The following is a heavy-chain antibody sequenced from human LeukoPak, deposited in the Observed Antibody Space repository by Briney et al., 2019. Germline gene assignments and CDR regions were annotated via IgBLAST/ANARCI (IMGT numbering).Heavy chain of an antibody. CDR3: ARGSKLLWFGDPPDL. D-gene: IGHD3-10*01. CDR1: GYTFTSYA. V-gene: IGHV1-18*01. J-gene: IGHJ4*02. Sequence: ASVKVSCKASGYTFTSYAMNWVRQAPGQGLEWMGWISAYNGNTNYAQKLQGRVTMTTDTSTSTAYMELRSLRSDDTAVYYCARGSKLLWFGDPPDLWGQGTLVTVSS. CDR2: ISAYNGNT.